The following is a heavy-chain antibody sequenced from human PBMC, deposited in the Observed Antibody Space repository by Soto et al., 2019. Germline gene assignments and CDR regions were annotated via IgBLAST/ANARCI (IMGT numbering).Heavy chain of an antibody. CDR1: GYTFTGYY. J-gene: IGHJ3*02. D-gene: IGHD1-7*01. CDR3: ATEAELLDAFDI. Sequence: ASVKVSCKASGYTFTGYYMHWVRQAPGQGLEWMGWINPNSGGTNYAQKFQGRVTMTRDTSISTAYMELSRLRSDDTAVYYCATEAELLDAFDICGQRTMVTVSS. CDR2: INPNSGGT. V-gene: IGHV1-2*02.